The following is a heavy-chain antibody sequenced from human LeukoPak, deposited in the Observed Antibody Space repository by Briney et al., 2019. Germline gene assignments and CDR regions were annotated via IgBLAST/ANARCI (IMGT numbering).Heavy chain of an antibody. CDR1: GYTFTSYG. J-gene: IGHJ3*02. CDR2: ISAYNGNT. Sequence: GASVKVSCKASGYTFTSYGISWVRQAPGQGLEWMGWISAYNGNTNYAQKLQGRVTMTTDTSTSTAYMELRSLRSDDTAVYYCARDRPYYYDSSGYSRDAFDIWGQGTMVTVSS. CDR3: ARDRPYYYDSSGYSRDAFDI. V-gene: IGHV1-18*01. D-gene: IGHD3-22*01.